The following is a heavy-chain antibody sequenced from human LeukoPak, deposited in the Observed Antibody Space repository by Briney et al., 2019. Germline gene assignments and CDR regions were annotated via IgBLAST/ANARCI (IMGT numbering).Heavy chain of an antibody. CDR3: ARADYYDSRGFDY. CDR2: IWYDGSNK. J-gene: IGHJ4*02. Sequence: GGSLRLSCAASGFTFSNSDMNWVHQAPGKGLEWVAVIWYDGSNKYYADSVKGRFTISRDNSKNTLYLQMNSLRAEDTAVYYCARADYYDSRGFDYWGQGTLVTVSS. D-gene: IGHD3-22*01. CDR1: GFTFSNSD. V-gene: IGHV3-33*08.